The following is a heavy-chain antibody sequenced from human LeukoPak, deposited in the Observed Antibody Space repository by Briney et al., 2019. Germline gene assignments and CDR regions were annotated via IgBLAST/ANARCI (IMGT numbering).Heavy chain of an antibody. CDR3: ARGSTTVAFEI. CDR1: GFTFSNND. V-gene: IGHV3-13*01. CDR2: IDTSGDT. Sequence: GGSLRLSCAASGFTFSNNDMHWARQGPGKGLEWVSAIDTSGDTYYPGSVKGRFTISRENAKNILYLQMNSLRVGDTAVYYCARGSTTVAFEIWGQGIMVSVSS. D-gene: IGHD1-26*01. J-gene: IGHJ3*02.